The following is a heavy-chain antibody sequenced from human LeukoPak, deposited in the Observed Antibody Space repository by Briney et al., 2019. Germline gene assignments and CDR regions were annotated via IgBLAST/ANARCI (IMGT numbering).Heavy chain of an antibody. V-gene: IGHV4-34*01. D-gene: IGHD1-26*01. CDR1: GGSFSGYY. CDR2: INHSRST. J-gene: IGHJ4*02. Sequence: SETLSLTCVMYGGSFSGYYWSWIRQPPGKGLEWIGEINHSRSTNYNPSLKSRVTISIDTSKNQFSLRLSSVTAADTAVYYCARASGSYLDWGQGTLVIVSS. CDR3: ARASGSYLD.